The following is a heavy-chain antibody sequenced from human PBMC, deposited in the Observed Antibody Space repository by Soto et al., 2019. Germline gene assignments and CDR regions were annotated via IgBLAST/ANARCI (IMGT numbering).Heavy chain of an antibody. V-gene: IGHV3-30*18. CDR2: ISYDGSNK. Sequence: PGGSLRLSCAASGFTFSSYGMHWVRQAPGKGLEWVAVISYDGSNKYYADSVKGRFTISRDNSKNTLYLQMNSLRAEDTAVYYCAKDQTVYYYGSADYYYYMDVWGKGTTVTVSS. D-gene: IGHD3-10*01. J-gene: IGHJ6*03. CDR3: AKDQTVYYYGSADYYYYMDV. CDR1: GFTFSSYG.